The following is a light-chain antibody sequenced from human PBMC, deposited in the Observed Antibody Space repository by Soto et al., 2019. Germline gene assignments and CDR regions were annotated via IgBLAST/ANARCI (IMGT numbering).Light chain of an antibody. CDR3: KSYPGSNTHV. J-gene: IGLJ1*01. Sequence: QSALTQPPSASGSPGQSVTISCTGTKNDIGVYDFVSWYQHHPGKAPRLIIYEVVQRPSGVPDRFSGSKSGNTASLTVSGLQAAAEADYFCKSYPGSNTHVFGSGTKVTVL. V-gene: IGLV2-8*01. CDR2: EVV. CDR1: KNDIGVYDF.